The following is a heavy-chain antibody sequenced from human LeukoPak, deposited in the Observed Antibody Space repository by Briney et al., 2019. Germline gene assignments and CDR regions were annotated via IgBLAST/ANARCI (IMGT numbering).Heavy chain of an antibody. CDR3: ASQATLNWFDP. CDR2: IYYSGST. CDR1: GGSISSGGYY. J-gene: IGHJ5*02. Sequence: SQTLCLTCTVSGGSISSGGYYWSWIRQHPGKGLEWIGYIYYSGSTYYNPSLKSRVTISVDTSKSQFSLKLSSVTAADTAVYYCASQATLNWFDPWGQGTLVTVSS. V-gene: IGHV4-31*03.